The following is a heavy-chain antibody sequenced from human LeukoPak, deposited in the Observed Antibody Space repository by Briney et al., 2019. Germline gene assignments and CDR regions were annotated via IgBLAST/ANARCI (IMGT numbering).Heavy chain of an antibody. CDR2: LYYTGTT. J-gene: IGHJ4*02. D-gene: IGHD3-9*01. V-gene: IGHV3-66*01. CDR1: GLTVSSSY. CDR3: ARGLVYDWPLEY. Sequence: PGGSLRLSCAASGLTVSSSYMTWVRQAPGKGLDWVSVLYYTGTTYYADSVKGRFTISRDDSKNTLYFQMNSLRVEDTAVYFCARGLVYDWPLEYWGQGTLVTVSS.